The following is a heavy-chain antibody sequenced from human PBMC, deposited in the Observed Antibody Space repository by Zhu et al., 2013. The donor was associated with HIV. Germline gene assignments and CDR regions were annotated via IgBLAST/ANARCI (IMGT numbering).Heavy chain of an antibody. V-gene: IGHV1-18*01. CDR3: ARAHRYDYGDYRTNWYFDL. CDR1: GYTFTSYG. Sequence: QVQLVQSGAEVKKPGSSVKVSCKASGYTFTSYGISWVRQAPGQGLEWMGWISAYNGNTNYAQKLQGRVTMTTDTSTSTAYMELRSLRSDDTAVYYCARAHRYDYGDYRTNWYFDLWGRGTLVTVSS. CDR2: ISAYNGNT. J-gene: IGHJ2*01. D-gene: IGHD4-17*01.